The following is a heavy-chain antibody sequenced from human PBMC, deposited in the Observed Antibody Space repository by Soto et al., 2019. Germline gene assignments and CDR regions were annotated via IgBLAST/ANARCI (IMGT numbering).Heavy chain of an antibody. J-gene: IGHJ4*02. Sequence: GGSLRLSCAASGFTLSTYWMHWVRQVPGKGLVWVSRINTDGTSTNYADSVKGRFTISRDNAKNTLYLQVNSLRAEDTALYYCARDQDTYGQAVFNYWGQGTLVTVSS. D-gene: IGHD2-15*01. V-gene: IGHV3-74*01. CDR2: INTDGTST. CDR3: ARDQDTYGQAVFNY. CDR1: GFTLSTYW.